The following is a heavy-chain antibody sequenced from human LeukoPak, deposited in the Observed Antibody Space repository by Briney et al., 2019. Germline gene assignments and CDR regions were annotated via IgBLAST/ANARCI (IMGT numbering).Heavy chain of an antibody. CDR3: ARAKKYHYDSSGYLIDY. CDR1: GGSFSGYY. J-gene: IGHJ4*02. V-gene: IGHV4-34*01. Sequence: SETLSLTCAVYGGSFSGYYWSWIRQPPGKGLEWIGEINHSGSTNYNPSLKSRVTISVDTSKNQFSLKLSSVTAADTAVYYCARAKKYHYDSSGYLIDYWGQGTLVTVSS. CDR2: INHSGST. D-gene: IGHD3-22*01.